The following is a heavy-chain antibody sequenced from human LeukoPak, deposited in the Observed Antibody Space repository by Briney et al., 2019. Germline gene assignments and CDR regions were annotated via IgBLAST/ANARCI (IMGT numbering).Heavy chain of an antibody. D-gene: IGHD7-27*01. Sequence: GGSLRLSCAASGFTFSSYTMSWVRQAPGKGLEWVSTITTSDGNTYYADSVKGRFTVSKDNSKNTLFLQMNSLRAEDTAVYYCAKDGGLWVSAHWGDSWGRGTLVTVSS. CDR1: GFTFSSYT. CDR3: AKDGGLWVSAHWGDS. J-gene: IGHJ4*02. CDR2: ITTSDGNT. V-gene: IGHV3-23*01.